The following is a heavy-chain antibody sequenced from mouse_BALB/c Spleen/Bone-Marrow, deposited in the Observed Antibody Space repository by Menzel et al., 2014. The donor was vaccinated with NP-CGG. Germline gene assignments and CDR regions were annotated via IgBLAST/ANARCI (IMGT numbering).Heavy chain of an antibody. CDR3: ARFGADGYPRFAY. CDR2: INPYNGGT. Sequence: SGPELVKPGASMKISCKASGYSFTGYTMNWVKQSHGKNLEWIGLINPYNGGTSYNQKFKGKATLTVDKSSSTAYMELLSLTSEGSAGYFCARFGADGYPRFAYWGQGTLVTVSA. V-gene: IGHV1-26*01. J-gene: IGHJ3*01. CDR1: GYSFTGYT. D-gene: IGHD2-3*01.